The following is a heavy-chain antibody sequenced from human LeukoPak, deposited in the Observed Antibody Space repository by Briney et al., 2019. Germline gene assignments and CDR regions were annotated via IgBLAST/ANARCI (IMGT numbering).Heavy chain of an antibody. J-gene: IGHJ4*02. CDR1: GYTFTSYG. D-gene: IGHD3-22*01. CDR2: ISAYNGNT. V-gene: IGHV1-18*01. CDR3: AINYYDSIIPPYYFDY. Sequence: ASVKVSCKASGYTFTSYGISWVRQAPGQGLEWMGWISAYNGNTNYTQKLQGRVTMTTDTSTSTAYMELRSLRSDDTAVYYCAINYYDSIIPPYYFDYWGQGTLVTVSS.